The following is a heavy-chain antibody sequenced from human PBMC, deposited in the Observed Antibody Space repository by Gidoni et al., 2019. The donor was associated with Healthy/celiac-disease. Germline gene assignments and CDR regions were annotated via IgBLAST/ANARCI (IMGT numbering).Heavy chain of an antibody. J-gene: IGHJ6*02. V-gene: IGHV3-74*01. D-gene: IGHD5-12*01. CDR1: GFTFSSSW. Sequence: EVQLVESGGGLVQPGGSLRLSCAASGFTFSSSWMHWVRQAPGKGLVWVSRINSDGSSTSYADSVKGRFTISRDNAKNTLYLQMNSLRAEDTAVYYCVKEMATIEVYYYYGMDVWGQGTTVTVSS. CDR2: INSDGSST. CDR3: VKEMATIEVYYYYGMDV.